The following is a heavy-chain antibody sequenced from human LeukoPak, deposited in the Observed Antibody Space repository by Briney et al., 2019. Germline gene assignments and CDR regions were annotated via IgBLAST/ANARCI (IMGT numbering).Heavy chain of an antibody. CDR3: ARGRPHGNDY. CDR2: IASDGSST. J-gene: IGHJ4*02. D-gene: IGHD4-23*01. Sequence: GSLRLSCAASGLTFSSYWVNWVRQAPGKGLEWVSRIASDGSSTTYADSVKRRFSISRDNAKNTLYLQRNSLRVEDTAVYYCARGRPHGNDYWGQGTLVTVSS. V-gene: IGHV3-74*01. CDR1: GLTFSSYW.